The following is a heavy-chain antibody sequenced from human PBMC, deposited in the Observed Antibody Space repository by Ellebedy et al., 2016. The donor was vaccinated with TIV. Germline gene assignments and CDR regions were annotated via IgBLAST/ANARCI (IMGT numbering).Heavy chain of an antibody. CDR2: ITISSSTI. V-gene: IGHV3-48*02. CDR1: GFTFSSYD. J-gene: IGHJ4*01. CDR3: ARDRMGGYFDN. Sequence: PGGSLRLSCAASGFTFSSYDMNWVRQAPGKGLEWISFITISSSTIYYADSVKGRFTISRDNAKNSLFLLINSLRDEDTAVYYCARDRMGGYFDNWGHGTPVTVSS. D-gene: IGHD2-15*01.